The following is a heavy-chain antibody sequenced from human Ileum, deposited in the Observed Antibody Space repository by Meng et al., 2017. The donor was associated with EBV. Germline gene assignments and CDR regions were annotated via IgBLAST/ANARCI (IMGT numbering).Heavy chain of an antibody. V-gene: IGHV4-30-4*08. D-gene: IGHD1-14*01. CDR3: ARSLTTPYYFDD. J-gene: IGHJ4*02. CDR2: IYYSGNT. CDR1: VDSISSGGYF. Sequence: GQLQPSGPGMVNTSPTLPLHGTGSVDSISSGGYFWSWIRQPPGKGLEWIGYIYYSGNTYYKPSLKSRVTMSVDTSKNKFSLKLSSVTAADTAVYYCARSLTTPYYFDDCCQGTLVTVSS.